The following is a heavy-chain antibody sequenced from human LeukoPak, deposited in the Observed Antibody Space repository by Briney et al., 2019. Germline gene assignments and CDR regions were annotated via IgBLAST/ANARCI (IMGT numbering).Heavy chain of an antibody. Sequence: PGGSLRLSCAASGFTFSTYSMNWVRQVPGMGLEWVSYISSSSSTIFYADSVKGRFTISRDNAKNSLYLQVSSLRDEDTAVYYCARMHYFDYWGQGTLVTVSS. CDR3: ARMHYFDY. J-gene: IGHJ4*02. V-gene: IGHV3-48*02. CDR1: GFTFSTYS. CDR2: ISSSSSTI.